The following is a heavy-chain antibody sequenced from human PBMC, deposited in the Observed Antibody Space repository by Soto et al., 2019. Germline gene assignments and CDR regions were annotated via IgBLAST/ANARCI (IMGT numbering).Heavy chain of an antibody. Sequence: PSETLSLTCAVYGGSFSGYYWSWIRQPPGKGLKWIGETNHSGSTNYNPSHKSRVTISVGTSKNQFSLKLSSVTAADTAVYYCARVRKKLVVAANTYYYCYYCMDVWGRGTTGTVSS. D-gene: IGHD2-15*01. J-gene: IGHJ6*02. CDR3: ARVRKKLVVAANTYYYCYYCMDV. V-gene: IGHV4-34*01. CDR1: GGSFSGYY. CDR2: TNHSGST.